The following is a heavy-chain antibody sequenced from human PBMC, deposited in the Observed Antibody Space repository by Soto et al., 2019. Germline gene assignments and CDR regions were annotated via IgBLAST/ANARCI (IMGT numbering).Heavy chain of an antibody. D-gene: IGHD3-3*01. CDR1: GYTFSGLY. CDR3: AGDPHEFWTSYWFDP. J-gene: IGHJ5*02. V-gene: IGHV1-2*02. Sequence: ASVNVSCKASGYTFSGLYMHWVRQAPGQGLEWMGWINPNSGGTKSAEKFQGRVTMTRDTSTSTAYMELRSLRSDDTAIYYCAGDPHEFWTSYWFDPWGQGTPVTVSS. CDR2: INPNSGGT.